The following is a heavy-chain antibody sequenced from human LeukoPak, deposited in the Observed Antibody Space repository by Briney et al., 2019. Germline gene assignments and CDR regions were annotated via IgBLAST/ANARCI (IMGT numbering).Heavy chain of an antibody. D-gene: IGHD6-19*01. CDR1: GFTFSDYY. V-gene: IGHV3-11*04. Sequence: GGSLRLSCAASGFTFSDYYMSWIRQAPGKGLEWVSYISSSGSTIYYADSVEGRFTISRDNAKNSLYLQMNSLRAEDTAVYYSARAQKTNPGYSSGWYPPYYYYMDVWGKGTTVTISS. J-gene: IGHJ6*03. CDR3: ARAQKTNPGYSSGWYPPYYYYMDV. CDR2: ISSSGSTI.